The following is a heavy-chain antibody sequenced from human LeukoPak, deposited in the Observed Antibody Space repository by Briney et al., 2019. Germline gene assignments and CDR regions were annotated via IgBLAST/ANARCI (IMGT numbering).Heavy chain of an antibody. Sequence: GSLRLSCAASGFTFSSYAMSWVRQAPGKGLEWVSAISGSGGSTYYADSVKGRFTISRDNSKNTLYLQMNSLRAEDTAVYYCAKTITLRSGLTQSAEYFQHWGQGTLVTVSS. J-gene: IGHJ1*01. CDR3: AKTITLRSGLTQSAEYFQH. CDR1: GFTFSSYA. CDR2: ISGSGGST. V-gene: IGHV3-23*01. D-gene: IGHD3-22*01.